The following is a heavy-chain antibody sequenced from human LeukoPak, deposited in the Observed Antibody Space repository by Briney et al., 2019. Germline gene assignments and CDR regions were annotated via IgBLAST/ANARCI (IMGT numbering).Heavy chain of an antibody. V-gene: IGHV4-4*07. J-gene: IGHJ4*02. Sequence: PSETLSLTCTVSGGSISSYYWSWIRQPAGKGLEWIGRIYTSGSANYNPSLKSRVTMSVDTSKNQFSLKLSSVTAADTAVYYCASPTYYYDSSGYYAPFGYWGQGTLVTVSS. CDR2: IYTSGSA. CDR3: ASPTYYYDSSGYYAPFGY. CDR1: GGSISSYY. D-gene: IGHD3-22*01.